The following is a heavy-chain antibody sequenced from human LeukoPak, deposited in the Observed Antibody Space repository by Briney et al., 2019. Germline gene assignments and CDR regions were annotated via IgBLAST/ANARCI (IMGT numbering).Heavy chain of an antibody. V-gene: IGHV4-59*01. CDR2: LYYGGST. D-gene: IGHD3-22*01. CDR3: ARGDTSGSNWLDP. Sequence: SETLSLTCTVSGGSISSYYWSWIRQPPGKGLEWIGYLYYGGSTNSNPSLKSRVTISVDTSKNQFSLKLSSVTAADTAVYYCARGDTSGSNWLDPWGQGTQVTVSS. J-gene: IGHJ5*02. CDR1: GGSISSYY.